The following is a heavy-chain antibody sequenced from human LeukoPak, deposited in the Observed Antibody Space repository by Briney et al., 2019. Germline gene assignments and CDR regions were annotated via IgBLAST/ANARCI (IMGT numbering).Heavy chain of an antibody. Sequence: SETLSLTCAVYGGSFSGYYWSWIRQPPGKGLEWIGEINHSGSTNYNPSLKSRVTISVDTSKNQFSLKLSSVTAADTAVYYCATSRGYSSSWYRGYNWFDPWGQGTLVTVSS. D-gene: IGHD6-13*01. CDR3: ATSRGYSSSWYRGYNWFDP. CDR1: GGSFSGYY. CDR2: INHSGST. J-gene: IGHJ5*02. V-gene: IGHV4-34*01.